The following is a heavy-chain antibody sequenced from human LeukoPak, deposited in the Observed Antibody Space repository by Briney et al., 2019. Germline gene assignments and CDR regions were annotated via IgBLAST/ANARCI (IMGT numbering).Heavy chain of an antibody. CDR3: ARDYCGGDCYDY. CDR2: INPSGGST. D-gene: IGHD2-21*01. J-gene: IGHJ4*02. V-gene: IGHV1-46*01. CDR1: GYTFTSYY. Sequence: ASVKVSCKASGYTFTSYYMHWVRQAPGQGLEWMGIINPSGGSTSYAQKFQGRVTMTRDTSISTAYMELSRLRSDDTAVYYCARDYCGGDCYDYWGQGTLVTVFS.